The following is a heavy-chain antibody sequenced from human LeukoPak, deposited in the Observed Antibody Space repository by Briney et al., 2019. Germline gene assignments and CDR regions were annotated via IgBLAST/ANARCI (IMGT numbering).Heavy chain of an antibody. J-gene: IGHJ4*02. CDR3: ARATGVGEQQLVLGY. V-gene: IGHV4-31*03. CDR1: GGSISSGGYY. D-gene: IGHD6-13*01. Sequence: SQTLSLTCTVSGGSISSGGYYWSWIRQHPGKGLEWIGYIYYSGSTYYNPSLKSRVTISVDTSKNQFSLKLSSVTAADTVVYYCARATGVGEQQLVLGYWGQGTLVTVSS. CDR2: IYYSGST.